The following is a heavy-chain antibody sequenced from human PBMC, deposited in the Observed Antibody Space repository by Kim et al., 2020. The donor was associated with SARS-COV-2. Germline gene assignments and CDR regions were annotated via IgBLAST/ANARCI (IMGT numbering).Heavy chain of an antibody. J-gene: IGHJ4*02. CDR2: K. V-gene: IGHV3-30-3*02. D-gene: IGHD3-10*01. CDR3: AKGYGSGGGFDY. Sequence: KYNPRYRKCRFTMSRNNSKNPLYLQMNGLGAEDPAVYYCAKGYGSGGGFDYWGQGTLVTVSS.